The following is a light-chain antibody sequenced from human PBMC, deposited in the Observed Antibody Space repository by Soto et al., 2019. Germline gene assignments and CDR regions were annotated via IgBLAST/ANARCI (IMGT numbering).Light chain of an antibody. V-gene: IGKV3-20*01. J-gene: IGKJ5*01. CDR3: QQYGSSIT. CDR1: QSVSSN. CDR2: GAS. Sequence: EMVMTQSPATLSVSPGERATLSCRASQSVSSNLAWYQQKPGQAPRLLIYGASTRATGIPDRFSGSGSGTDFTLTISRLEPEDFAVYYCQQYGSSITFGQGTRLEI.